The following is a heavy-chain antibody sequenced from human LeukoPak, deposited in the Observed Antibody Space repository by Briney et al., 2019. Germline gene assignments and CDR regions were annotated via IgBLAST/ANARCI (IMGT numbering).Heavy chain of an antibody. D-gene: IGHD3-9*01. V-gene: IGHV3-30-3*01. CDR1: GFTFSSYA. CDR3: ARGLYYDILTEAGMDV. CDR2: ISYDGSNK. Sequence: GGSLRLSCAASGFTFSSYAMHWVRQAPGKGLEWVAVISYDGSNKYYADSVKGRFTISRDNSKNTLYLQMNSLRAEDTAVYYCARGLYYDILTEAGMDVWGQGTTVTVSS. J-gene: IGHJ6*02.